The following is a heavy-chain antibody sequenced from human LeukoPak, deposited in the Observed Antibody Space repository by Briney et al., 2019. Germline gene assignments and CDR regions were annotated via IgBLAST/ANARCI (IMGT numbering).Heavy chain of an antibody. CDR1: GYTFTGYY. CDR3: ARGTTVVTSNYYYMDV. Sequence: SVKVSCKASGYTFTGYYMHWVRQAPGQGLEWMGGIIPIFGTANYAQKFQGRVTITADESTSTAYMELSSLRSEDTAVYYCARGTTVVTSNYYYMDVWGKGTTVTVSS. D-gene: IGHD4-23*01. J-gene: IGHJ6*03. V-gene: IGHV1-69*13. CDR2: IIPIFGTA.